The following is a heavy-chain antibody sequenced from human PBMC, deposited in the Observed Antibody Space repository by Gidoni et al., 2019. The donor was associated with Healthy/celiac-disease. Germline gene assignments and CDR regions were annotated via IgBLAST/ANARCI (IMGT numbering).Heavy chain of an antibody. CDR1: GFTFDDYA. CDR3: AKGSVPAETGYIDP. V-gene: IGHV3-9*01. CDR2: ISWNSGSI. Sequence: EVQLVESGGGLVQPGRSLRLSCAASGFTFDDYAMHWVRQAPGKGLEWVSGISWNSGSIGYADSVKGRFTISRDNAKNSLYLQMNSLRAEDTALYYCAKGSVPAETGYIDPWGQGTLVTVSS. D-gene: IGHD2-2*01. J-gene: IGHJ5*02.